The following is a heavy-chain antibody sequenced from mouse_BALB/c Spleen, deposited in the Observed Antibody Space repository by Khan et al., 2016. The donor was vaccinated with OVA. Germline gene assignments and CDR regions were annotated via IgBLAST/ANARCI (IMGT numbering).Heavy chain of an antibody. CDR1: GYTFTSYW. D-gene: IGHD3-1*01. J-gene: IGHJ2*01. CDR2: INPSNGRT. CDR3: ARLSTRDY. Sequence: QVQLQQPGAELVKPGASVKLSCKASGYTFTSYWMHWVKQRPGQGLEWIGEINPSNGRTNYNEKFKSKATLTVDKSSSTAYMQLSSPTSEDSAVYFCARLSTRDYWGQGTTLTVSS. V-gene: IGHV1S81*02.